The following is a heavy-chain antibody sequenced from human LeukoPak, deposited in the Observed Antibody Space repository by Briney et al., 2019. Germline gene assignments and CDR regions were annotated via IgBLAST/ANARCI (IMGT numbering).Heavy chain of an antibody. D-gene: IGHD4-17*01. CDR2: IYYSGST. J-gene: IGHJ4*02. V-gene: IGHV4-39*01. CDR1: GGSISSSSYY. CDR3: ARHSARDYGKYYFDY. Sequence: SETLSLTCTVSGGSISSSSYYWGWIRQPPGKGLEWIGCIYYSGSTYYNPSLKSRVTISVDTSKNQFSLKLSSVTAADTAVYYCARHSARDYGKYYFDYWGQGTLVTVSS.